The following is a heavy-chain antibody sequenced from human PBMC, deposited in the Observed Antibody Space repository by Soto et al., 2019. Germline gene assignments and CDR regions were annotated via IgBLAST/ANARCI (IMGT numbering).Heavy chain of an antibody. V-gene: IGHV1-69*13. CDR1: GGTFSSYA. Sequence: SVKVSCQASGGTFSSYAISWVRQATGQGLEWMGGLSPIFDTANYAQKFQGRVTITADESTSTAYMKLSSLRSEDTAVYYCARGFTMVRGVIPPWFDPWGQGTLVTVSS. CDR3: ARGFTMVRGVIPPWFDP. J-gene: IGHJ5*02. CDR2: LSPIFDTA. D-gene: IGHD3-10*01.